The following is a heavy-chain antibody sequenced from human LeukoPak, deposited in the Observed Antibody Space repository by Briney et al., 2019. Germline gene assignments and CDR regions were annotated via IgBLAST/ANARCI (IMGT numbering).Heavy chain of an antibody. D-gene: IGHD3-3*01. V-gene: IGHV3-21*01. CDR3: ARDWDDFWSGDRYFDY. CDR1: GFTFSSYS. CDR2: ISSSSSYI. Sequence: GGSLRLSCAASGFTFSSYSMNWVRQAPGKGLEWVSSISSSSSYIYYADSVKGRFTISRDNAKNSLYLQMNSLRAEDTAVYYCARDWDDFWSGDRYFDYWGQGTLVTVSS. J-gene: IGHJ4*02.